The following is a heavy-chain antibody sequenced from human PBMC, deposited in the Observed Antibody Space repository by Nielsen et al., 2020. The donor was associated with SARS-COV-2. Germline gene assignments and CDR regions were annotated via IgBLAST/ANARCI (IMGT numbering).Heavy chain of an antibody. Sequence: LRLSCAASGFTFDDYAMHWVRQAPGKGLEWVSGISWNSGSIGYADSVKGRFTISRDNAKNSLYLQMNSLRDEDTAVYYCASLYKPFDYWGQGTLVTVSS. J-gene: IGHJ4*02. CDR3: ASLYKPFDY. D-gene: IGHD3-16*01. CDR2: ISWNSGSI. CDR1: GFTFDDYA. V-gene: IGHV3-9*01.